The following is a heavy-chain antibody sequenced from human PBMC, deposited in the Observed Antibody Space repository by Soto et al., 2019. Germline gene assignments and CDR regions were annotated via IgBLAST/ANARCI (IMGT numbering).Heavy chain of an antibody. CDR3: ARDRGIAVAGPYNGMDV. Sequence: QVQLVQSGAEVKKPGSSVKVSCKASGGTFSSYAISWVRQAPGQGLEGMGGIIPIFGTANYAQKFQGRVTITADKSTSTAYMELSSLRSEDTAVYYCARDRGIAVAGPYNGMDVWGQGTTVTVSS. V-gene: IGHV1-69*06. D-gene: IGHD6-19*01. CDR1: GGTFSSYA. CDR2: IIPIFGTA. J-gene: IGHJ6*02.